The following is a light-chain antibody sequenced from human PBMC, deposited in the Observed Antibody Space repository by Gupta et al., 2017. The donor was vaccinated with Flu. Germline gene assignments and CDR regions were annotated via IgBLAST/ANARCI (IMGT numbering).Light chain of an antibody. CDR1: GNNIAAYDL. V-gene: IGLV2-23*01. J-gene: IGLJ2*01. CDR2: EAN. Sequence: QSALAQPASVSGSPGQSITISCIGSGNNIAAYDLVSWYQQHPGKAPILMIYEANKRPSGVSTRFSGSKSGNTASLTISGHQAEDEADYYCCSYTQYNRLIFGGGTKVTVL. CDR3: CSYTQYNRLI.